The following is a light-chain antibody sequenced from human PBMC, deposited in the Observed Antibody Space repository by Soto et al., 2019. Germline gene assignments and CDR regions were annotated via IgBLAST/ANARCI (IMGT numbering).Light chain of an antibody. CDR3: QQYMSSVT. CDR1: QSVNTTF. V-gene: IGKV3-20*01. CDR2: GAS. Sequence: EIVLTQSPGSLSLSPGQRATLSCRASQSVNTTFFAWYQKKPGQAPRLLIYGASKRATGIPDTFSGSGSGTYFTLIISRLAPEDFAVYYCQQYMSSVTFGQGTKVEIK. J-gene: IGKJ1*01.